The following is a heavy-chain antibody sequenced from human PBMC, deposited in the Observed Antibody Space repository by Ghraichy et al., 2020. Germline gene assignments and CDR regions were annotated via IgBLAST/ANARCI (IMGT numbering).Heavy chain of an antibody. V-gene: IGHV4-39*01. D-gene: IGHD2-21*02. CDR3: ARHENFVVVTAARAFDI. Sequence: SETLSLTCTVSGGSISSSSYFWGWIRQPPGKGLEWIGSIYYYGNTYYNPSLKSRVTISVDTSKNQFSLKLSSVTAADTAVYYCARHENFVVVTAARAFDIWGQGTMVTVSS. CDR2: IYYYGNT. J-gene: IGHJ3*02. CDR1: GGSISSSSYF.